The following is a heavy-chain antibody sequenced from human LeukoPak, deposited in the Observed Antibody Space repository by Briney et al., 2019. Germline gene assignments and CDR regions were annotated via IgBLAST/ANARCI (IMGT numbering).Heavy chain of an antibody. V-gene: IGHV1-18*01. CDR3: ARAGVYSSSWYWFDP. D-gene: IGHD6-13*01. CDR2: ISAYNGNT. Sequence: ASVKVSXKASGYTFTSYGISWVRQAPGQGLEWMGWISAYNGNTNYAQKLQGRVTMTTDTSTSTAYMELRSLRSDDTAVYYCARAGVYSSSWYWFDPWGQGTLVTVSS. CDR1: GYTFTSYG. J-gene: IGHJ5*02.